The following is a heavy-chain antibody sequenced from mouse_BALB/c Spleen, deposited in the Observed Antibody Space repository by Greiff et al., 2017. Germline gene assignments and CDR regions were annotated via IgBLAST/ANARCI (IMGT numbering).Heavy chain of an antibody. J-gene: IGHJ4*01. CDR2: INPDSSTI. CDR1: GFDFSRYW. CDR3: ARQYRYDGGAMDY. V-gene: IGHV4-1*02. D-gene: IGHD2-14*01. Sequence: EVKLMESGGGLVQPGGSLKLSCAASGFDFSRYWMSWVRQAPGKGLEWIGEINPDSSTINYTPSLKDKFIISRDNAKNTLYLQMSKVRSEDTALYYCARQYRYDGGAMDYWGQGTSVTVSS.